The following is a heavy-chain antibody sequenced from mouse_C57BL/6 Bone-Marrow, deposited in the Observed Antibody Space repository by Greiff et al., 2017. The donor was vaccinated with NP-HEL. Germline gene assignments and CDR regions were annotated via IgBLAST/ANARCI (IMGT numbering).Heavy chain of an antibody. D-gene: IGHD5-5*01. V-gene: IGHV14-4*01. CDR3: TTLPWYFDV. J-gene: IGHJ1*03. CDR1: GFNIKDDY. CDR2: IDPENGDT. Sequence: EVQLVESGAELVRPGASVKLSCTASGFNIKDDYMHWVKQRPEQGLEWIGWIDPENGDTEYASKFQGKATITADTSSNTAYLQLSSLTSEDTAVYYCTTLPWYFDVWGTGTTVTVSS.